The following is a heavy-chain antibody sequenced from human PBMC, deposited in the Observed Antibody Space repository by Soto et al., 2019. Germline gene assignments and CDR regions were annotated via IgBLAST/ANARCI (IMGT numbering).Heavy chain of an antibody. CDR2: ISPYSGNT. Sequence: ASVKVSCKASGYIFVNYGIAWVRQAPGQGLEWMGWISPYSGNTHYASKVQGRLTMTTDTSTSTAYMELRSLRSDDTAVYYCARPTYYYDSSGPPAYWGQGTLVTVSS. J-gene: IGHJ4*02. D-gene: IGHD3-22*01. CDR1: GYIFVNYG. V-gene: IGHV1-18*01. CDR3: ARPTYYYDSSGPPAY.